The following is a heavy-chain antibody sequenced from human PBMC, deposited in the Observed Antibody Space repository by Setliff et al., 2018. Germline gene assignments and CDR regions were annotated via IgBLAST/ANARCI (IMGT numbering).Heavy chain of an antibody. CDR1: GGSISSSDHY. J-gene: IGHJ4*02. V-gene: IGHV4-39*07. CDR3: ARVRVVQGYYEFDS. CDR2: IYFNGDT. Sequence: SETLSLTCSVSGGSISSSDHYWGWLRQPPGKGLEWIANIYFNGDTNRKPSLKSRVTISIDTSKNQFSLRLSSVTAADTATYYCARVRVVQGYYEFDSWGQGTLVTVSS. D-gene: IGHD3-16*01.